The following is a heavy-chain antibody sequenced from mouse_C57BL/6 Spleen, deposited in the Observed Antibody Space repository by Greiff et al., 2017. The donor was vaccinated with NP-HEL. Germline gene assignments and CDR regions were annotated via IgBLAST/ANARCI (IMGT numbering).Heavy chain of an antibody. J-gene: IGHJ3*01. Sequence: VKLVESGPGLVQPSQSLSITCTVSGFSLTSYGVHWVRQSPGKGLEWLGVIWRGGSTDYNAAFMSRLSITKDNSKSQVFFKMNSLQADDTAIYYCAKDYDYDQGWFAYWGQGTLVTVSA. CDR3: AKDYDYDQGWFAY. V-gene: IGHV2-5*01. CDR2: IWRGGST. D-gene: IGHD2-4*01. CDR1: GFSLTSYG.